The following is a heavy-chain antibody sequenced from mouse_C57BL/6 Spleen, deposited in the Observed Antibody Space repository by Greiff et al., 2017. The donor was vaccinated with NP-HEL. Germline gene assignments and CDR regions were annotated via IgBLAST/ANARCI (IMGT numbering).Heavy chain of an antibody. V-gene: IGHV5-15*01. D-gene: IGHD2-5*01. Sequence: EVQGVESGGGLVQPGGSLKLSCAASGFTFSDYGMAWVRQAPRKGPEWVAFISHLAYSIYYADTVTGRFTFSRENAKNTLYLEMSSLRSEDTAMYYCARHAYSNYFDYWGQGTTLTVSS. CDR3: ARHAYSNYFDY. CDR2: ISHLAYSI. J-gene: IGHJ2*01. CDR1: GFTFSDYG.